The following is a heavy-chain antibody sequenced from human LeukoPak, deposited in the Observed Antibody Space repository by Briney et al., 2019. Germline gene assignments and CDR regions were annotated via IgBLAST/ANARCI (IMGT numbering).Heavy chain of an antibody. CDR1: GFTFSSYS. CDR3: AREKIQGFGDYVSWFDP. Sequence: GGSLRLSCAASGFTFSSYSMNWVPDAPGKGLEWVSSISSSTNYKNYADSVKGLFTISRDNTKNSLYLQMNSLRTEDTAVYYCAREKIQGFGDYVSWFDPWGQGTLVTVSS. J-gene: IGHJ5*02. V-gene: IGHV3-21*01. D-gene: IGHD4-17*01. CDR2: ISSSTNYK.